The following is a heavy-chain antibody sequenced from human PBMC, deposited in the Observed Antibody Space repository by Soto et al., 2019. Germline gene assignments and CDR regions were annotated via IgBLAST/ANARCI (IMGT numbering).Heavy chain of an antibody. J-gene: IGHJ4*02. CDR3: AKDRAPSVTSPSYYLDS. D-gene: IGHD4-17*01. CDR1: GFSFSNYA. Sequence: GGSLRLSCSASGFSFSNYAVIWLRQAPGKGLDWVSAIGATGVTKFYAESVKGRFTISRDNSVNTVYLQMSSQRAEDTAVYYCAKDRAPSVTSPSYYLDSWGQGALVTVSS. CDR2: IGATGVTK. V-gene: IGHV3-23*01.